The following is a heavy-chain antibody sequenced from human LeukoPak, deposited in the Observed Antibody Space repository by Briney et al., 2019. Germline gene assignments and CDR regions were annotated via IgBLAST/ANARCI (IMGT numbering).Heavy chain of an antibody. J-gene: IGHJ5*02. CDR1: GYSFTSYW. Sequence: GESQKISCKGSGYSFTSYWIGWVRQMPGKGLEWMGIIYPGDSDTRYSPSFQGQVTISADKSSSTTYLQWSSLKASDTAMYYCARQGGSSGWLADPWGQGTLVTVSS. V-gene: IGHV5-51*01. CDR3: ARQGGSSGWLADP. D-gene: IGHD6-19*01. CDR2: IYPGDSDT.